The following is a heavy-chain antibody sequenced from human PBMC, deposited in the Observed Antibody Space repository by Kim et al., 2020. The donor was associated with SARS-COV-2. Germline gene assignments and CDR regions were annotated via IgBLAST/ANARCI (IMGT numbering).Heavy chain of an antibody. V-gene: IGHV3-23*01. Sequence: GGSLRLSCGVSGFTLSSHAMTWVRQAPGKGLEWVSSVCGGDGDTYYADSVKGRFTISRDNSKNTLYLQMNSLRAEDTASYYCAKPRSGSWGGLIDFWGQGTLATVSS. CDR2: VCGGDGDT. CDR1: GFTLSSHA. CDR3: AKPRSGSWGGLIDF. J-gene: IGHJ4*02. D-gene: IGHD3-10*01.